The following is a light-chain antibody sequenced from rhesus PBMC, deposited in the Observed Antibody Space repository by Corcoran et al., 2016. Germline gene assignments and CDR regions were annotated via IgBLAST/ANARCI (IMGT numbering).Light chain of an antibody. CDR2: KAY. CDR1: QGIRSW. CDR3: QQYSSRPLT. J-gene: IGKJ4*01. V-gene: IGKV1-22*01. Sequence: DIQMTQSPSSLSASVGDTVTITCRASQGIRSWSAWYQQKPGKAPKLLIYKAYRLQSGVPSRFSVSGAGTDFTLTFSSRQSEDFATYYCQQYSSRPLTFGGGTKVELK.